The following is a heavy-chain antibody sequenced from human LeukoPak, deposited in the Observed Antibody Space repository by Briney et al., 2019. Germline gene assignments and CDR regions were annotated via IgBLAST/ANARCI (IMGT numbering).Heavy chain of an antibody. CDR1: GGSISSYY. D-gene: IGHD5-12*01. J-gene: IGHJ5*02. Sequence: SETLSLTCTVSGGSISSYYWRWIPQPPGKGREGIGYIYYSGSTNYNPSLKSRDTISVDTSKNHFSLKLSSVTAADTAVYYCARGGASSGYFNWFDPWGQGTLVTVSS. V-gene: IGHV4-59*01. CDR3: ARGGASSGYFNWFDP. CDR2: IYYSGST.